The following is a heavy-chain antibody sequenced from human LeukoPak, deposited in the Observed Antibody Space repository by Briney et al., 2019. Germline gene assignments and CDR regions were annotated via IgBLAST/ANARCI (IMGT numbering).Heavy chain of an antibody. D-gene: IGHD3-3*01. J-gene: IGHJ5*02. CDR2: IYHSGST. Sequence: SETLSLTCTVSGYSISSGYYCGWIRPPPGKGLEWIGSIYHSGSTYYNPSLKSRVTISVDTSKNQFSLKLSSVTAADTAVYYCARAMGSITIFGVVPTNWFDPWGQGTLVTVSS. CDR3: ARAMGSITIFGVVPTNWFDP. V-gene: IGHV4-38-2*02. CDR1: GYSISSGYY.